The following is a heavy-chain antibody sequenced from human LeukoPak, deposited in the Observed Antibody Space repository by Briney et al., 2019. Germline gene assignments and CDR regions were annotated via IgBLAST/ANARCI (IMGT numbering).Heavy chain of an antibody. CDR3: ARDSSGWKYYFDY. CDR1: GFTFSNYG. J-gene: IGHJ4*02. Sequence: GGSLRLSCLASGFTFSNYGMTWVRQAPGKGLEWVSYISSGGSTIYYADSVKGRFTISRDNAKNSLYLQMTSLRDEDTAVYYCARDSSGWKYYFDYWGQGTLVTVSS. V-gene: IGHV3-48*02. CDR2: ISSGGSTI. D-gene: IGHD6-19*01.